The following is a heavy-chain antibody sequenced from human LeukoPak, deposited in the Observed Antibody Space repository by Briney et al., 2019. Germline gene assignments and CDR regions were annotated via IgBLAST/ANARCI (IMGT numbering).Heavy chain of an antibody. D-gene: IGHD6-13*01. V-gene: IGHV4-61*02. CDR3: VREGGGSGWYNWFDP. J-gene: IGHJ5*02. CDR2: IYTSGTT. CDR1: VGSPSSGSYC. Sequence: PSETLSLTCTVSVGSPSSGSYCSGWIRQPAGKGLEWLGRIYTSGTTDYSPFVKSRVTISLDTSKNQLSLKLTSVTAADAGMYYCVREGGGSGWYNWFDPWGKGTLVTVSS.